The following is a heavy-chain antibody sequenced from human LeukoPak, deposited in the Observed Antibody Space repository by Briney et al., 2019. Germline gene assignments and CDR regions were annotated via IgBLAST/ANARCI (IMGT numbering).Heavy chain of an antibody. D-gene: IGHD4-17*01. J-gene: IGHJ4*02. CDR2: VYYTGTT. Sequence: PSETLSLTCTVSGDSISSSSFHWSWARQPPGKGLGRIGTVYYTGTTYYNPSLESRGIISVDTSKNQFSLKLSSVTAADTAVYYCARLSTAETTYFDYWGQGTLVTVSS. CDR3: ARLSTAETTYFDY. V-gene: IGHV4-39*01. CDR1: GDSISSSSFH.